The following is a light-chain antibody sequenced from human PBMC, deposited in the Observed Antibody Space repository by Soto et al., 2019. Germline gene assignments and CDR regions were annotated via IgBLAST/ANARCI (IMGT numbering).Light chain of an antibody. CDR3: QQANSFPIT. Sequence: DIQMTQSPSSVSASVGDRVTITWRASQGVTNRLAWYQQKPGKAPKLLIYEASSLQSGVPSRISGSGSGTDFTLTISSLQPEDFATYYCQQANSFPITFGQGTRLEIK. CDR1: QGVTNR. CDR2: EAS. V-gene: IGKV1D-12*01. J-gene: IGKJ5*01.